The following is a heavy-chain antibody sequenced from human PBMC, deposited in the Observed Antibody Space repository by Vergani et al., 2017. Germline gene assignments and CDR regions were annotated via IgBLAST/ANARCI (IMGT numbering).Heavy chain of an antibody. CDR1: GFTFGSYS. J-gene: IGHJ1*01. V-gene: IGHV3-21*01. Sequence: EVQLVESGGGLVKPGGSLRLSCVASGFTFGSYSMNWVRQAPGKGLEWVSFISSSSSYRYYGDSVKGRFTITRDNGKYYLLLQMNILRPEDTAVYYCASGGPGYQVATQYFQHWGQGTLVTVSS. CDR2: ISSSSSYR. D-gene: IGHD2-2*01. CDR3: ASGGPGYQVATQYFQH.